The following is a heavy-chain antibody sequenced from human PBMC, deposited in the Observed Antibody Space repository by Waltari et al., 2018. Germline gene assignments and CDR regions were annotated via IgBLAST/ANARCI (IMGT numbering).Heavy chain of an antibody. V-gene: IGHV3-9*01. CDR1: GFTFDDYA. J-gene: IGHJ3*02. Sequence: EVQLVESGGGLVQPGRSLRLSCAASGFTFDDYAMHWVRQAPGKGLELVSGISWNSGSIGYADSVKGRFTISRDNSKNTLYLQMNSLRAEDTAVYYCARGRLSSWYPNDAFDIWGQGTMVTVSS. CDR3: ARGRLSSWYPNDAFDI. CDR2: ISWNSGSI. D-gene: IGHD6-13*01.